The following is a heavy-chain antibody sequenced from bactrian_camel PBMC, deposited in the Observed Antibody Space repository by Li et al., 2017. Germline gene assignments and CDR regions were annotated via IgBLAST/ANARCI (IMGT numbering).Heavy chain of an antibody. D-gene: IGHD4*01. CDR2: ISGGGVYT. J-gene: IGHJ4*01. CDR3: SARGVPSDSLCSSDHWGSDVGY. V-gene: IGHV3S40*01. Sequence: VQLVESGGGLVQPGGSLRLSCAASGFTFSNYDMTWVRQAPGKGFEWVSAISGGGVYTYYTDSMKGRFTISRDYPKKMMYLDMVNLGPEDSAVYYCSARGVPSDSLCSSDHWGSDVGYWGPGTQVTVS. CDR1: GFTFSNYD.